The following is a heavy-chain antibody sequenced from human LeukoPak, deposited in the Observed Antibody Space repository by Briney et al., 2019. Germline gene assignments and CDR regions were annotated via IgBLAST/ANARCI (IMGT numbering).Heavy chain of an antibody. Sequence: SETLSLTCTVSGGSISSYYWSWIRQPAGKELEWIGRIYTSGSTNYNPSLKSRVTMSVDTSKNQFSLKLTSMTAADTAVYYCARDRGLYGEVLFDPWGQGTLVTVSS. CDR3: ARDRGLYGEVLFDP. V-gene: IGHV4-4*07. CDR2: IYTSGST. D-gene: IGHD3-10*01. CDR1: GGSISSYY. J-gene: IGHJ5*02.